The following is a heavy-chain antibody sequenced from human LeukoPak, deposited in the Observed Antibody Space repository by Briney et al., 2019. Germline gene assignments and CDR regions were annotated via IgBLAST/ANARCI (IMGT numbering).Heavy chain of an antibody. J-gene: IGHJ4*02. CDR3: ATVPMVREGYYFDY. CDR2: INHSGST. CDR1: GGSFSGYY. V-gene: IGHV4-34*01. Sequence: SETLSLTCAVYGGSFSGYYWSWIRQPPGKGLEWIGEINHSGSTNYNPSLKSRVTISVDTSKNQFSLKLSSVTAADTAVYYCATVPMVREGYYFDYWGRGTLVTVSS. D-gene: IGHD3-10*01.